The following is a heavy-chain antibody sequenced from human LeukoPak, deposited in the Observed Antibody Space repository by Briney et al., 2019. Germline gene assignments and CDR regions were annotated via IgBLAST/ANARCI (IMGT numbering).Heavy chain of an antibody. J-gene: IGHJ4*02. CDR2: ISSSGWT. Sequence: PSETLSLTCSVSGGSINGNSWSWIRRPAGRGLEWIGRISSSGWTDYNPSLKSRVSMSVDTSKNMFPLRLTYVTAADTAFYYCARDVEGLDYWGQGTLVTVSS. CDR3: ARDVEGLDY. D-gene: IGHD1-1*01. CDR1: GGSINGNS. V-gene: IGHV4-4*07.